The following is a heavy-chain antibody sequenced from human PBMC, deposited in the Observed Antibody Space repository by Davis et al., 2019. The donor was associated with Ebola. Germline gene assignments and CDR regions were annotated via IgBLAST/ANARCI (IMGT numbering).Heavy chain of an antibody. V-gene: IGHV4-34*01. J-gene: IGHJ5*02. CDR3: ARRPARWENWFDP. D-gene: IGHD2-2*01. Sequence: MPSETLSLTCAVYGGSFSGYYWTWIRQPPGKGLEWIGEIHHIGGTNYNPSLKSRVTMPVDTSKNQFSLRLNSVTAADTAVYYCARRPARWENWFDPWGQGALVTVSS. CDR1: GGSFSGYY. CDR2: IHHIGGT.